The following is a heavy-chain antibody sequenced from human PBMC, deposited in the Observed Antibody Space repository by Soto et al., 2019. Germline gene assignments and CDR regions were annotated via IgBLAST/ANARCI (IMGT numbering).Heavy chain of an antibody. Sequence: LQSQGKSLEWIGFINYNGNTNYNPSLRSRVTISLNTPKNQFTLTLRYVTAADTARYYCAREFSGNNYNKYDIDVWGQGPAVT. D-gene: IGHD5-12*01. CDR3: AREFSGNNYNKYDIDV. J-gene: IGHJ6*02. V-gene: IGHV4-59*01. CDR2: INYNGNT.